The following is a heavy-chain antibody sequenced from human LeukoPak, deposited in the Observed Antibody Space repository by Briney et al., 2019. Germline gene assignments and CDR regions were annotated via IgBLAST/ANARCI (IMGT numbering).Heavy chain of an antibody. J-gene: IGHJ4*02. V-gene: IGHV3-30-3*01. CDR3: ASPNPADY. CDR1: GFTFSSYA. D-gene: IGHD2-8*01. Sequence: GGSLRLSCAASGFTFSSYAMHWVRQAPGKGLEWVAVISYDGSNKYYADSVKGRFTISRDNSKNTLYLQMNSLRAEDTAVYYCASPNPADYWGPGTLVTVSS. CDR2: ISYDGSNK.